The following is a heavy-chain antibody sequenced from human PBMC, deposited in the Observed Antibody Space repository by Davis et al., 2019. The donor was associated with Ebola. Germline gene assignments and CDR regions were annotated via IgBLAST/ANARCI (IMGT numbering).Heavy chain of an antibody. CDR1: GFSFSSYA. V-gene: IGHV3-64*04. CDR3: ARYYDSGMDV. CDR2: ISSNGGST. Sequence: PGGSLRLSCSASGFSFSSYAMHWVRQAPGKGLEYVSAISSNGGSTYYADSVKGRFTISRDNSKNTLYLQMNSLRAEDTAVYYCARYYDSGMDVRGKGTTVTVSS. J-gene: IGHJ6*04. D-gene: IGHD3-22*01.